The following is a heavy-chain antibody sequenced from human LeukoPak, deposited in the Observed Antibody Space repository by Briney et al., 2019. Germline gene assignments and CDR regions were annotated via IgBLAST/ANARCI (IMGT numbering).Heavy chain of an antibody. CDR3: AKGPLRYFDWLLDY. V-gene: IGHV3-23*01. CDR2: ISGSGGST. D-gene: IGHD3-9*01. J-gene: IGHJ4*02. Sequence: GSLRLSCAASGFTFSSYAMSWVRQAPGKGLEWVSAISGSGGSTYYADSVKGRFTISRDNSKNTLYLQMNSLRAEDTAVYYCAKGPLRYFDWLLDYWGQGTLVTVSS. CDR1: GFTFSSYA.